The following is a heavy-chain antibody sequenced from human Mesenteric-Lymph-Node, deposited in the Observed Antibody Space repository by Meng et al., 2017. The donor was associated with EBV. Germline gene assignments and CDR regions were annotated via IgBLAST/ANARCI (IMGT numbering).Heavy chain of an antibody. CDR1: GASVSSGIYY. CDR2: ISQSGDT. CDR3: ARGAIFGIVITYFDY. Sequence: GPWLVKPCVDLSLTFTGSGASVSSGIYYWSLMRQPPGKGLEYIGEISQSGDTTYNPSLKSRVTISVDRSRNQFSLKMASVTAADTAVYYCARGAIFGIVITYFDYWSQGTLVTVSS. V-gene: IGHV4-61*01. D-gene: IGHD3-3*02. J-gene: IGHJ4*02.